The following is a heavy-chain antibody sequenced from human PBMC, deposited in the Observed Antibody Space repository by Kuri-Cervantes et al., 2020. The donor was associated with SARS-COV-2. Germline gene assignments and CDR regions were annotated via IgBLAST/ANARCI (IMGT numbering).Heavy chain of an antibody. V-gene: IGHV3-23*01. CDR1: GFTFSSYA. CDR3: AKWHYSMDV. CDR2: ISGSGGST. Sequence: GGSLRLSCAASGFTFSSYAMSWVRQAPGKGLEWVSAISGSGGSTYYADSVKGRFTISRDNSKNTLYLQMDSLRVEDSAVYYCAKWHYSMDVWGQGTTVTVSS. J-gene: IGHJ6*02.